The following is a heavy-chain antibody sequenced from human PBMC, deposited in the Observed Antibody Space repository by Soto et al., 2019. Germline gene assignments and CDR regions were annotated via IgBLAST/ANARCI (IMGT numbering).Heavy chain of an antibody. CDR2: ISGSGGST. CDR3: AKDQFLWFGEFTDTDWIDP. D-gene: IGHD3-10*01. J-gene: IGHJ5*02. CDR1: GFTFSSYA. Sequence: PGGSLRLSCAASGFTFSSYAMSWVRQAPGRGLEWVSAISGSGGSTYYADSVKGRFTISRDNSKNTLYLQMNSLRAEDTAVYYCAKDQFLWFGEFTDTDWIDPWGQGTLVTVSS. V-gene: IGHV3-23*01.